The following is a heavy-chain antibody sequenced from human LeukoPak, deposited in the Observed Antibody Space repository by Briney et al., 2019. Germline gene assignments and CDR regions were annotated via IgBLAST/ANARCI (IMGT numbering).Heavy chain of an antibody. V-gene: IGHV3-33*01. CDR1: GFTFSSYG. J-gene: IGHJ4*02. D-gene: IGHD2/OR15-2a*01. Sequence: QPGGSLRLSCAASGFTFSSYGMHWVRQAPGKGLEWVAVIWYDGSNKYYADSVKGRFTISRDNSKNTLYLQMNSLRAEDTAIYYCAREGPRGNSQFDYWGQGTLVTVSS. CDR3: AREGPRGNSQFDY. CDR2: IWYDGSNK.